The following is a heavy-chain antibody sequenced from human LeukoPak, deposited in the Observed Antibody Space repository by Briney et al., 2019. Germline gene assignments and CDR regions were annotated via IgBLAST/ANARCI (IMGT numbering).Heavy chain of an antibody. CDR1: GFTFSSYS. V-gene: IGHV3-21*04. D-gene: IGHD6-13*01. Sequence: GGSLRLSCAASGFTFSSYSMNWVRQAPGKGLEWVSSISSSSSYIYYADSVKGRFTISRDNAKNSLYLQMNSLRAEDTAVYYCAKDGGSWYPYYFDYWGQGTLVTVSS. J-gene: IGHJ4*02. CDR3: AKDGGSWYPYYFDY. CDR2: ISSSSSYI.